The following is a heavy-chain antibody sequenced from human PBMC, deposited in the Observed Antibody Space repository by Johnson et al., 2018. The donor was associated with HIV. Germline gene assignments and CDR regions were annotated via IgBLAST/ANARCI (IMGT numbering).Heavy chain of an antibody. CDR3: AMPSMVQGGPDAFDI. V-gene: IGHV3-30*04. Sequence: QVQLVESGGGLVQPGGSLRLSCAASGFTFSSYAMHWVRQAPGKGLEWVAVISYDGSNKYYADSVKGRFTISRDNAKNSLYLQMNSLRAEDTAVYYCAMPSMVQGGPDAFDIWGQGTMVTVSS. J-gene: IGHJ3*02. D-gene: IGHD3-10*01. CDR1: GFTFSSYA. CDR2: ISYDGSNK.